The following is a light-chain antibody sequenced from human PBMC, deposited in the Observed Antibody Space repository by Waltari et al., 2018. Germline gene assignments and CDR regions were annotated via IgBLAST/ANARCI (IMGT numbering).Light chain of an antibody. Sequence: EVVMTQSPATLSMSPGERATLSCRASQSVSGQVAWYQHKVGQAPRLLMFGTSIRATGVRGIFSGSGSGTEFTLTITNLRSEDFAVYYCQQYYQWPWTFGQGTKVEIK. V-gene: IGKV3-15*01. CDR1: QSVSGQ. CDR2: GTS. CDR3: QQYYQWPWT. J-gene: IGKJ1*01.